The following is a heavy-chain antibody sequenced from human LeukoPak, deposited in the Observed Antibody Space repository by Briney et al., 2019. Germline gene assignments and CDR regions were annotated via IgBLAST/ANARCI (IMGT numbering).Heavy chain of an antibody. Sequence: GGSLRLSCAASGFTVSSNYMSWVRQAPGKGLEWVSTISNSDGMTYYADSVKGRFTISRDNSKNTLYVQMNSLTAEDTAIYYCAKATGNLGNWGQGTLVTVSS. D-gene: IGHD1-1*01. CDR2: ISNSDGMT. CDR3: AKATGNLGN. CDR1: GFTVSSNY. J-gene: IGHJ4*02. V-gene: IGHV3-23*01.